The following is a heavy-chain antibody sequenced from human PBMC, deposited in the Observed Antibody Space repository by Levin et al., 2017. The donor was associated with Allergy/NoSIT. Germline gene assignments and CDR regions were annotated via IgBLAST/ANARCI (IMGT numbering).Heavy chain of an antibody. CDR2: INHSGGT. J-gene: IGHJ6*02. Sequence: ASETLSLTCTVYGGSFSGYFWFWIRQPPGKGLEWIGEINHSGGTSYNPSLKSRVAISEDTSKNQFSLKLSSVTAADTAVYYCARAPRRGSYGALYYSYYGMDVWGQGTTVTVSS. CDR3: ARAPRRGSYGALYYSYYGMDV. D-gene: IGHD4/OR15-4a*01. CDR1: GGSFSGYF. V-gene: IGHV4-34*01.